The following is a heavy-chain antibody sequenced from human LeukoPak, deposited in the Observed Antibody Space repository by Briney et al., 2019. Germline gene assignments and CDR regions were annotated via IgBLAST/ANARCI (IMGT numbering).Heavy chain of an antibody. V-gene: IGHV3-48*03. D-gene: IGHD1-26*01. CDR2: ISSSGSTI. Sequence: GGSLRLSCAASGFTFSSYEMNWVRQAPGKGLEWVSYISSSGSTIYYADSVKGRFTISRGNAKNSLYLQMNSLRAEDTAVYYCARSPSGTLGTGFDYWGQGTLVTVSS. CDR1: GFTFSSYE. CDR3: ARSPSGTLGTGFDY. J-gene: IGHJ4*02.